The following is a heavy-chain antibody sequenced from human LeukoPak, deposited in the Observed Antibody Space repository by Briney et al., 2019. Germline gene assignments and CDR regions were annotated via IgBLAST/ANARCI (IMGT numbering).Heavy chain of an antibody. CDR3: ARYGGGSYYYYYMDV. D-gene: IGHD4/OR15-4a*01. CDR1: GFTFRSYG. J-gene: IGHJ6*03. Sequence: GGSLRLSCAASGFTFRSYGMNWVRQAPGKGLEWVSSISSSSGYINYADSVKGRFTISRDNAKNSLYLQMNSLRAEDTAVYYCARYGGGSYYYYYMDVWGKGTTVTVSS. V-gene: IGHV3-21*01. CDR2: ISSSSGYI.